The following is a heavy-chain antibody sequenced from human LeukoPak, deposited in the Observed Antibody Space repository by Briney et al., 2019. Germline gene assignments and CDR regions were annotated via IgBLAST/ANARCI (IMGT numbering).Heavy chain of an antibody. Sequence: PGGSLRLSCEASGFSLSTYVISWIRQAPGKGLEWVSYITNSGRSTKYADAVKGRFTMSRDNAKQSVYLEMTDLRAEDTAVYYCAREASGYYHVFDAWGQGTRVTVSS. CDR3: AREASGYYHVFDA. CDR2: ITNSGRST. CDR1: GFSLSTYV. D-gene: IGHD3-3*01. J-gene: IGHJ4*02. V-gene: IGHV3-11*04.